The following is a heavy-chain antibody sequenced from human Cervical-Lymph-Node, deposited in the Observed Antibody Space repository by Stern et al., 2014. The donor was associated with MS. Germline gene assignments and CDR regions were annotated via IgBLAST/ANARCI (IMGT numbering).Heavy chain of an antibody. V-gene: IGHV3-21*01. J-gene: IGHJ6*02. CDR1: GSTLTSYS. D-gene: IGHD2-2*01. Sequence: VHLAESGAGLVKPAAPLTLSCAASGSTLTSYSINWLRQAPGQGPDWVSPISTSSSCIYYADSVKGRFAISRDNAKNSLYLQMKSLRAEDAAVYYCARDACYCSGTSCYRGCGLDVWGQGTTVTVSS. CDR2: ISTSSSCI. CDR3: ARDACYCSGTSCYRGCGLDV.